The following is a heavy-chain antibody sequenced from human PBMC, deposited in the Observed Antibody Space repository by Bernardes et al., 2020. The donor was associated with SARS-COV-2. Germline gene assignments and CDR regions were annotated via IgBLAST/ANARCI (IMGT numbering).Heavy chain of an antibody. CDR1: GFTFNTHW. CDR2: INQDGSHA. Sequence: GVLRLSCAASGFTFNTHWMRWVRQAPGKGLECVASINQDGSHADYVDSVKGRFTISRDNAKNSVYLQMNSLRAEDTAVYYCARGWRENSFDCWGQGALVTVSS. D-gene: IGHD2-15*01. J-gene: IGHJ4*02. V-gene: IGHV3-7*02. CDR3: ARGWRENSFDC.